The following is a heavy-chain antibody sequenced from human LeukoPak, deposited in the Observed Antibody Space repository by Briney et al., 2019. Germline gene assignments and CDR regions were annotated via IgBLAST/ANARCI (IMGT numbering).Heavy chain of an antibody. CDR1: GYSFTVYY. CDR2: INPNNGDT. V-gene: IGHV1-2*02. Sequence: ASVKVSCKASGYSFTVYYMHWVRQAPGQGLEWMGWINPNNGDTSYAQKFQGRVTMTRDTSISTAYMELRSLRFDDTAVYYCARDQSVRLLQTSSTYFKHVFAIWGQGSMVTVSS. CDR3: ARDQSVRLLQTSSTYFKHVFAI. J-gene: IGHJ3*02. D-gene: IGHD6-13*01.